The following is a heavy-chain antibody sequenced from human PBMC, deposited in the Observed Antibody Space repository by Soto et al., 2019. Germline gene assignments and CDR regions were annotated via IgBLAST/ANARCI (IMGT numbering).Heavy chain of an antibody. D-gene: IGHD3-3*02. Sequence: GGSLRLSCAASGFTFDDYAMHWVRQAPGKGLEWVSSISWNSGNIAYADSVEGRFIISRDNAKNSLYLQMNSLRPEDTALYYCAKDILGSAFYYYDSWGQGTLVTVSS. CDR1: GFTFDDYA. CDR3: AKDILGSAFYYYDS. V-gene: IGHV3-9*01. J-gene: IGHJ4*02. CDR2: ISWNSGNI.